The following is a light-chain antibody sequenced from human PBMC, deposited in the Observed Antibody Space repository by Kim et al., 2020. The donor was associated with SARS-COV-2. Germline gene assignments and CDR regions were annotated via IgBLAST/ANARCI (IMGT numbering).Light chain of an antibody. V-gene: IGKV3-11*01. Sequence: PGERATLSCRASQSVSSYLAWYQQKPGQAPRLLIYDASNRATGIPARFSGSESGTDFTLTISSLEPEDFAVYYCQQRSNWPPTLTFGGGTKVDIK. CDR2: DAS. CDR3: QQRSNWPPTLT. CDR1: QSVSSY. J-gene: IGKJ4*01.